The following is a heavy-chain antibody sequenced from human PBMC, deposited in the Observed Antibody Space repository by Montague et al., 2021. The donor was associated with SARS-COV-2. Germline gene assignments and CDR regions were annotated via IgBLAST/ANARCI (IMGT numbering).Heavy chain of an antibody. Sequence: LRLSCAASGFTFNTYWMNWVRQAPGKGLEWVANINQDGSGEYYVGSVKGRFTISRDNAKNSLDLQMNSLRVDDTAVYYCARRKRSAGAMGVWGQGTPVTVCS. V-gene: IGHV3-7*01. D-gene: IGHD3-10*01. CDR2: INQDGSGE. CDR3: ARRKRSAGAMGV. CDR1: GFTFNTYW. J-gene: IGHJ6*02.